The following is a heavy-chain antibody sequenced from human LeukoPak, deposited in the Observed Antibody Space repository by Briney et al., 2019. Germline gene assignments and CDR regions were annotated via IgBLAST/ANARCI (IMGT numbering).Heavy chain of an antibody. Sequence: SGPTLVKPTQTLTLTCSFSGFSLRTDGMCVTWIRQPPGKALEWLARIDCDGDKYYSTSLKTRLTISKDTSKNQVVLTMTNMDPVDTATYYCARMKYGSGTYYSDYWGQGTLVTVSS. D-gene: IGHD3-10*01. CDR1: GFSLRTDGMC. V-gene: IGHV2-70*11. J-gene: IGHJ4*02. CDR3: ARMKYGSGTYYSDY. CDR2: IDCDGDK.